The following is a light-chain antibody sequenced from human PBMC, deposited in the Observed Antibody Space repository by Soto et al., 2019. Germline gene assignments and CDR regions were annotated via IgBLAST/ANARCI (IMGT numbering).Light chain of an antibody. J-gene: IGKJ2*01. CDR3: QQTYSTPYT. Sequence: DIHMTQSPSSLSASVGDRVTVSCRASQRITTYVNWYQQKPGEAPKLLITTSGTLQRGVPSRFSGSGSGTDFTLTISSLQPADFETYFCQQTYSTPYTFGQGTKLEIK. V-gene: IGKV1-39*01. CDR2: TSG. CDR1: QRITTY.